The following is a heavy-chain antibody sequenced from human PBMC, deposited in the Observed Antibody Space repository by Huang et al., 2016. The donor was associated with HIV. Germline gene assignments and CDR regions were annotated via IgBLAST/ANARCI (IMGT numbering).Heavy chain of an antibody. CDR1: GGSISSGGYS. CDR3: ASETGGNFDY. J-gene: IGHJ4*02. Sequence: QLQLQESGSGLVKPSQNLSLTCAVSGGSISSGGYSWSWIRQPPGKGLEWIGYIYHSGSTYYNPSLKSRVTISVDMARNQFSLKLSSVTAADTAVYYCASETGGNFDYWGQGTLVTVSS. CDR2: IYHSGST. D-gene: IGHD6-25*01. V-gene: IGHV4-30-2*01.